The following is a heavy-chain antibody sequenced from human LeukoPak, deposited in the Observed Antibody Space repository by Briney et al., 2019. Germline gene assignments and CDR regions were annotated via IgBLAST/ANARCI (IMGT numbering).Heavy chain of an antibody. J-gene: IGHJ3*02. Sequence: SETLSLTCTASGYSISSGYYWSWIRQPAGQGLEWIGRIYTSGSTNYNPSLKSRVTISVDTSKNQFSLKLSSVTAADTAVYYCATMYYDSSGYAFDIWGQGTMVTVSS. CDR3: ATMYYDSSGYAFDI. CDR1: GYSISSGYY. CDR2: IYTSGST. D-gene: IGHD3-22*01. V-gene: IGHV4-61*02.